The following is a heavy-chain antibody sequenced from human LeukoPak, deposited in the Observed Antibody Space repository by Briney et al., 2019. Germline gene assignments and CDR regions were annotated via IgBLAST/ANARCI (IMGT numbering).Heavy chain of an antibody. Sequence: GGSLRLSCAASGFTFSSYPMNWVRQAPGKGLEWVSGISNTGGSTYYANSVEGRSTISRDNSKNTLYLQMNSLRAEDTAVYYCAKGLDNYYDMIAYCFDYWGQGTLVTVSS. V-gene: IGHV3-23*01. CDR3: AKGLDNYYDMIAYCFDY. CDR1: GFTFSSYP. CDR2: ISNTGGST. D-gene: IGHD3-22*01. J-gene: IGHJ4*02.